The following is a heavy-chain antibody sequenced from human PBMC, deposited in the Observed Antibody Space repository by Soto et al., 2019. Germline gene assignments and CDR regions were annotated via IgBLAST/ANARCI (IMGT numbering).Heavy chain of an antibody. D-gene: IGHD2-8*01. Sequence: SETLSLTCAVSGGSISSSNWWSWVRQPPGKGLEWIGEIYHSGSTNYNPSLKSRVTISVDKSKNQFSLKLSSVTAADTAVYYCARGCTNGVCKNRGYYYYGMDVWGQGTTVTVSS. CDR1: GGSISSSNW. V-gene: IGHV4-4*02. J-gene: IGHJ6*02. CDR3: ARGCTNGVCKNRGYYYYGMDV. CDR2: IYHSGST.